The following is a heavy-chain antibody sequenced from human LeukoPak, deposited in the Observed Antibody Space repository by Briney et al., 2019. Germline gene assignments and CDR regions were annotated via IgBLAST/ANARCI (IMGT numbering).Heavy chain of an antibody. CDR2: IIPIFGTA. V-gene: IGHV1-69*05. J-gene: IGHJ4*02. D-gene: IGHD4-17*01. CDR1: GGTFSSYA. CDR3: ARAPSYGDYDYFDY. Sequence: SVKVSCKASGGTFSSYAISWVRQAPGQGLEWMGGIIPIFGTANYAQKFQGRVTITTDESSSTAYMELSSLRSEDTAVYYCARAPSYGDYDYFDYWGQGTLVTVSS.